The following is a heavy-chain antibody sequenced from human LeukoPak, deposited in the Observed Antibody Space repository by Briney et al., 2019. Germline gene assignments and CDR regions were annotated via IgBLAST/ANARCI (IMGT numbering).Heavy chain of an antibody. CDR2: IYYSGST. CDR1: GGSISSYY. J-gene: IGHJ4*02. V-gene: IGHV4-59*01. Sequence: SETLSLTCTVSGGSISSYYWSWIRQPPGKGLEWIGYIYYSGSTNYNPSLKSRVTISVDTSKNQFSLKLSSVTAADTAVYYCARTVATFRPLYFDYWGQGTLVTVSS. D-gene: IGHD5-12*01. CDR3: ARTVATFRPLYFDY.